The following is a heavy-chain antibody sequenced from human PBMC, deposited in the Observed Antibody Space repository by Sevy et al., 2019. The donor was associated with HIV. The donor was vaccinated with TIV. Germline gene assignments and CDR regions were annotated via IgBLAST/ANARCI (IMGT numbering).Heavy chain of an antibody. J-gene: IGHJ4*02. Sequence: SETLSLTCSVSGGSMNLYYWSWIRQPPGKGLEWIGFIYYSGSTNYNPSLKSRVTISVDTSENQFSLKLSSVTAADTSVYYCARVGFNWNDVDYWGQGTLVTVSS. V-gene: IGHV4-59*01. CDR2: IYYSGST. CDR1: GGSMNLYY. D-gene: IGHD1-20*01. CDR3: ARVGFNWNDVDY.